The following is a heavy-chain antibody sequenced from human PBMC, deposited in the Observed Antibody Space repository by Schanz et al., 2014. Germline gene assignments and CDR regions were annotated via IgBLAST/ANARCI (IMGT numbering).Heavy chain of an antibody. CDR2: ISTSGST. D-gene: IGHD3-22*01. CDR3: ATWRGDDSGGHGQFDY. V-gene: IGHV4-4*07. J-gene: IGHJ4*02. CDR1: GGSMSSFY. Sequence: QVQLQESGPGLVKPSETLSLTCTVSGGSMSSFYWNWIRQPAGKGLEWIGRISTSGSTNYNPSLRSGVSMFIGTSKPHFSLRRISITAADTAVYYCATWRGDDSGGHGQFDYWGQGALVTVSS.